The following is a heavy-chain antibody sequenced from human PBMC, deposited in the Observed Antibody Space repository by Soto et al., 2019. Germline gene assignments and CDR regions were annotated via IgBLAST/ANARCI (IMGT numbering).Heavy chain of an antibody. Sequence: QVQLVQCGAEVKKPGSSVRVSCKACGGTFSSYTISWVRQAPGQGLEWMGRIIPILGIANYAQKFQGRVTITADKSTSTAYVELSSLRSEDTAVYYCAVRGDGDWDYWGQGTLVTVSS. J-gene: IGHJ4*02. CDR2: IIPILGIA. CDR1: GGTFSSYT. CDR3: AVRGDGDWDY. D-gene: IGHD4-17*01. V-gene: IGHV1-69*02.